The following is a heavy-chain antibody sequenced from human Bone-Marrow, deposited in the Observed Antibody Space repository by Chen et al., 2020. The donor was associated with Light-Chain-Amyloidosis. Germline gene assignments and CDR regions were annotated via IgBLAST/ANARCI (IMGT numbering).Heavy chain of an antibody. D-gene: IGHD3-10*01. CDR1: GFTFSSYP. CDR3: SREVTTNYGMDV. V-gene: IGHV3-23*01. J-gene: IGHJ6*02. Sequence: EVQLLESGEGLVQPGGSLRLSCAASGFTFSSYPMSWVRQAPGKGLEWISGISGSGSSTYYADSVKGRFTISRDNSKNTLYLQMNSLRAEDTAIYYCSREVTTNYGMDVWGQGTAVTVSS. CDR2: ISGSGSST.